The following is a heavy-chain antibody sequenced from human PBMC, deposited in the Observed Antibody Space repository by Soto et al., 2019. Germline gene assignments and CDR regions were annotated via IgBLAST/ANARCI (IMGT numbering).Heavy chain of an antibody. D-gene: IGHD6-19*01. Sequence: SETLSLTCTVSGGSISSYYWSWIRQPPGKGLEWIGYIHYSGSTNYNPSLKSRVTISVDTFKNQFSLKLSSVTAADTAVYYCARVSPVAGLVFDYWGQGTLVTVSS. CDR1: GGSISSYY. J-gene: IGHJ4*02. V-gene: IGHV4-59*01. CDR2: IHYSGST. CDR3: ARVSPVAGLVFDY.